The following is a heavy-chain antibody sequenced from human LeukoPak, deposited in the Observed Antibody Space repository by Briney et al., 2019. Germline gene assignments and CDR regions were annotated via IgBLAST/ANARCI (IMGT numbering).Heavy chain of an antibody. CDR2: IYYSGST. V-gene: IGHV4-39*01. CDR3: ARRITIFGVVINWYFDL. CDR1: GGSISSSSYY. Sequence: SETLSLTCTVSGGSISSSSYYWGWIRQPPGKGLEWIGSIYYSGSTYYNPSLKSRVTISVDTSKNQFSLKLSTVTAAEAATYYCARRITIFGVVINWYFDLRGRGTLVSVSS. D-gene: IGHD3-3*01. J-gene: IGHJ2*01.